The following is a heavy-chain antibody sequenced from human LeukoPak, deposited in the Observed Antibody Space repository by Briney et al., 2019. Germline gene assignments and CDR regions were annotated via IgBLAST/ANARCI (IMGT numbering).Heavy chain of an antibody. J-gene: IGHJ4*02. D-gene: IGHD5-18*01. V-gene: IGHV4-38-2*02. CDR1: GYSISSGYY. CDR3: AREDTAIGY. Sequence: PSETLSLTCAVSGYSISSGYYWGWIRQPPGKGLEWIGSIYHSGSTYYNPSLKSRVTISVDTSKNQFSLKLSSVTAADTAVYYCAREDTAIGYWGQGTLVTVSS. CDR2: IYHSGST.